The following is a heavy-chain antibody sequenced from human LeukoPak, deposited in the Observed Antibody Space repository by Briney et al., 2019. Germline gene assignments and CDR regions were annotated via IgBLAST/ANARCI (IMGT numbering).Heavy chain of an antibody. V-gene: IGHV1-18*01. J-gene: IGHJ4*02. CDR1: GFTFTSYS. Sequence: ASVKVSCKTSGFTFTSYSITWGRTAPGQGLEWVGWISADNGNTNHAHRLQGRVTMTTDTPTTTAYMELRSLRSDDTAVYFCARDYSDYAPDYCGQGTLVTVSS. CDR3: ARDYSDYAPDY. D-gene: IGHD4-11*01. CDR2: ISADNGNT.